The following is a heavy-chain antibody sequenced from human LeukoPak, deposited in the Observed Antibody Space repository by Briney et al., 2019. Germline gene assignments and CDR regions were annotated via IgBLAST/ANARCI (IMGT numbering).Heavy chain of an antibody. CDR1: GFTFSSYA. J-gene: IGHJ4*02. V-gene: IGHV3-23*01. CDR2: ISGSGGST. CDR3: AKEQGVVPAATFDY. D-gene: IGHD2-2*01. Sequence: GGSLRLSCGASGFTFSSYAMSWVRQASGKGLEWVSAISGSGGSTYYADSVKGRFTISRDNSKSTLYLQMNSLRAEDTAVYYCAKEQGVVPAATFDYWGQGTLVTVSS.